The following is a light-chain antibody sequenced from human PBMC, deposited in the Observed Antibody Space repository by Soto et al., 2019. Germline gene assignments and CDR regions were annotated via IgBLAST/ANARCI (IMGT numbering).Light chain of an antibody. Sequence: EIVVTQSPATLSVSPGERATLSCTASQNVTSRLAWYQQKPGQTPRLLIYDASTRAAGIPDRFNGGGSGTEFTLTISSLQSEDFALYFWQQYDTWWTFGQGTRVQI. J-gene: IGKJ1*01. V-gene: IGKV3-15*01. CDR1: QNVTSR. CDR2: DAS. CDR3: QQYDTWWT.